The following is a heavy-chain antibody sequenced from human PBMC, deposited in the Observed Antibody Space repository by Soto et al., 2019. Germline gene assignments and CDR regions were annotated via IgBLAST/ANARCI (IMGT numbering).Heavy chain of an antibody. CDR2: MSAHGDKE. Sequence: GGSLRLSCVVSGISFPSYAMHWVRQTPGKGLEWVAVMSAHGDKEYYADSVRGRFTISRDNSKNTVYLQMNTLGLEDTALYYCATNSGRGTVYFFDYWGQGTPVTVSS. CDR3: ATNSGRGTVYFFDY. J-gene: IGHJ4*02. V-gene: IGHV3-30-3*01. CDR1: GISFPSYA. D-gene: IGHD1-1*01.